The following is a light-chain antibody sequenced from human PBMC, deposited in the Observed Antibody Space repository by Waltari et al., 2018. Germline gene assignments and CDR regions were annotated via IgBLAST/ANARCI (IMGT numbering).Light chain of an antibody. CDR3: QQRSNWPLLT. CDR1: QSASSY. J-gene: IGKJ4*01. V-gene: IGKV3-11*01. CDR2: DAS. Sequence: EIVLTQSPATMSFSPGERAPLSCRASQSASSYLAWYQQKPGQAPRLLIYDASNRATGIPARFSGSGSGTDFTLTISSLEPEDFAVYYCQQRSNWPLLTFGGGTKVEIK.